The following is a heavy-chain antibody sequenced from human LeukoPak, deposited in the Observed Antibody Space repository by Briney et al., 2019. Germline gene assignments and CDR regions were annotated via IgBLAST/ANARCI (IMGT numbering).Heavy chain of an antibody. D-gene: IGHD4-17*01. J-gene: IGHJ4*02. Sequence: SETLSLTCAVYGGSFSGYYWSWIRQPPGKGLEWIGEINHSGSTNYNPSLKSRVTISVDTSKNQFSLKLSSVTAADTAVYYCARVGEDYGDFPLFDCWGQGTLVTVSS. CDR1: GGSFSGYY. CDR3: ARVGEDYGDFPLFDC. CDR2: INHSGST. V-gene: IGHV4-34*01.